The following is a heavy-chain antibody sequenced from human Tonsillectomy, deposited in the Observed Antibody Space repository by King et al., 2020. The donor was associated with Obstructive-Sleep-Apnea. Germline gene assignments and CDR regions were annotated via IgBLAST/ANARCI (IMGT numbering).Heavy chain of an antibody. CDR2: IYYSGST. CDR1: GGSISSSSYY. Sequence: QLQESGPGLVKPSETLSLTCTVSGGSISSSSYYWGWIRQPPGKGLEWIGCIYYSGSTYYNPSLKSRVTISVDTSKNQFSLKLSSVTAADTAVYYCARDRTYFYDNKGGGIGYWGQGTQVTVSS. J-gene: IGHJ4*02. V-gene: IGHV4-39*07. D-gene: IGHD3-22*01. CDR3: ARDRTYFYDNKGGGIGY.